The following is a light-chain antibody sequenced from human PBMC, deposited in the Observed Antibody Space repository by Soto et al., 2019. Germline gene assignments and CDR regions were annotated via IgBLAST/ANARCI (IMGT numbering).Light chain of an antibody. CDR1: QGISRY. CDR3: QQIYRYPLT. Sequence: QLTQSPSSLSASLGDRVTITCRASQGISRYLAWYQQKPGKVPQLLISEASTLESGVPSRFSGGGFGTDFTLTISSLQPEDFAMYYCQQIYRYPLTFGGGTKVDIK. J-gene: IGKJ4*01. CDR2: EAS. V-gene: IGKV1-9*01.